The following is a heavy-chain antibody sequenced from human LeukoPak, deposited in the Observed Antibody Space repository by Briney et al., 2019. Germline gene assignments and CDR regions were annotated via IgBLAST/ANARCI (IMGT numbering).Heavy chain of an antibody. CDR1: GFTFRNNG. V-gene: IGHV3-33*01. CDR2: IWFDGGNK. J-gene: IGHJ4*02. CDR3: ARDLTSRYLDY. Sequence: PGRSLRLTCAASGFTFRNNGMHWVRQAPGKGLEWVAVIWFDGGNKYYADSVRGRFTISRDNSKNTLSLQMDSLRVEDTAVYFCARDLTSRYLDYWGQGTPVTVSS.